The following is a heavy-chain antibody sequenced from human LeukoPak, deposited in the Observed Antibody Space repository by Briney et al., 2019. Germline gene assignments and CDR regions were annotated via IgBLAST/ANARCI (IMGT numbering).Heavy chain of an antibody. V-gene: IGHV4-59*01. CDR3: ARSLHCSGGSCYSSWFDP. Sequence: SETPSLTCTVSGGSISSYYWSWIRQPPGKGLEWIGYIYYSGSTNYNSSLKSRVIISVDTSKNQFSLKLSSVTAADTAVYYCARSLHCSGGSCYSSWFDPWGQGTLVTVSS. CDR1: GGSISSYY. D-gene: IGHD2-15*01. CDR2: IYYSGST. J-gene: IGHJ5*02.